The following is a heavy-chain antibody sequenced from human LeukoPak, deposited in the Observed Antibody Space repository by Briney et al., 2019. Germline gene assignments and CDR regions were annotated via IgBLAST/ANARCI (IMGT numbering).Heavy chain of an antibody. D-gene: IGHD2-15*01. CDR3: ARVHCSGGSCYSSTFDY. V-gene: IGHV4-30-4*01. J-gene: IGHJ4*02. CDR2: IYYSGST. CDR1: GGSISSGDYY. Sequence: SETLSFTCTVSGGSISSGDYYWSWIRQPPGKGLEWIGYIYYSGSTYYNPSLKSRVTISVDTSKNQFSLKLSSVTAADTAVYYCARVHCSGGSCYSSTFDYWGQGTLVTVSS.